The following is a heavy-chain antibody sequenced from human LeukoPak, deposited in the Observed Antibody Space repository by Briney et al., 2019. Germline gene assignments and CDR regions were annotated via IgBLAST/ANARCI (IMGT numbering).Heavy chain of an antibody. CDR1: GYTFTSYG. V-gene: IGHV1-18*04. CDR3: ARACSGGSCYSNYYGMDV. J-gene: IGHJ6*04. CDR2: ISAYNGNT. D-gene: IGHD2-15*01. Sequence: ASVKVSCKASGYTFTSYGTSWVRQAPGQGLEWMGWISAYNGNTNYAQKLQGRVTMTTDTSTSTAYMELRSLRSDDTAVYYCARACSGGSCYSNYYGMDVWGKGTTVTVSS.